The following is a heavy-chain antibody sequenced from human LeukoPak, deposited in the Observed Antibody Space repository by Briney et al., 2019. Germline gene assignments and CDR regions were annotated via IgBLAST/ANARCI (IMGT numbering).Heavy chain of an antibody. J-gene: IGHJ4*02. Sequence: SVKVSCKASGGTFSRYAISWVRQAPEQGLEWMGGIIPMFGIANHAQKFQGRVTITADESTSTAYMELSSLRSEDTAVYYCARDRPYTGGWRGFDYWGQGTLVTVSS. D-gene: IGHD6-19*01. CDR1: GGTFSRYA. CDR3: ARDRPYTGGWRGFDY. CDR2: IIPMFGIA. V-gene: IGHV1-69*01.